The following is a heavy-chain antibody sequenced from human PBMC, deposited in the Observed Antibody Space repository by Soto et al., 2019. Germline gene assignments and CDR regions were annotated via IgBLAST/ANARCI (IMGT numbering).Heavy chain of an antibody. V-gene: IGHV1-18*01. CDR1: GYTFSNYA. D-gene: IGHD3-3*01. Sequence: ASVKVSCKASGYTFSNYAISWVRQAPGQGLEWMGWITAHNGNTKYAQKFQARVTMTTDTSTSTASMELRSLTSDDTAVYYCARDAPYDDFWSGVMELYYYGMDVCGQGTTVTVSS. J-gene: IGHJ6*02. CDR3: ARDAPYDDFWSGVMELYYYGMDV. CDR2: ITAHNGNT.